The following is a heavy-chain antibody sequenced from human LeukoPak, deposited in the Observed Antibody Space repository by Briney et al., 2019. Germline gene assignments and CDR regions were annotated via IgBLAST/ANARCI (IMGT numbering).Heavy chain of an antibody. CDR2: IYPGDSDT. J-gene: IGHJ6*02. CDR3: ARLTYYYGSGSYYNDGMDV. V-gene: IGHV5-51*01. Sequence: GESLKISCKGSGYSFTSYWIGWVRQMPGKGLEWMGIIYPGDSDTRYSPSFQGQVTISADKSISTAYLQWSSLKASDTAMYYCARLTYYYGSGSYYNDGMDVWGQGTTVTVSS. CDR1: GYSFTSYW. D-gene: IGHD3-10*01.